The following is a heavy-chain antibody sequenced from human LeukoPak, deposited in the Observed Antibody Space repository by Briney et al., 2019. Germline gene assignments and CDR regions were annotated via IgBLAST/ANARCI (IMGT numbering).Heavy chain of an antibody. CDR2: IYWDDDK. V-gene: IGHV2-5*02. D-gene: IGHD6-13*01. CDR1: GFSLTTGGVG. J-gene: IGHJ4*02. CDR3: AHKGGSSWPLVYFDY. Sequence: SGPTPVKPTQTLTLTCTFSGFSLTTGGVGVGWIRQPPGKALEWLALIYWDDDKRYSPSLKSRLTITKDTSKNQVVLTMTNVDPVDTATYYCAHKGGSSWPLVYFDYWGQGTLVTVSS.